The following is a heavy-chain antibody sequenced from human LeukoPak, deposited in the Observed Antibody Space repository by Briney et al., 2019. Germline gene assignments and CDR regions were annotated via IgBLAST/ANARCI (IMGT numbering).Heavy chain of an antibody. V-gene: IGHV1-69*05. CDR3: ARAVCCITGTTNQVPPGPFDY. J-gene: IGHJ4*02. CDR1: GGTFSSYA. Sequence: GASVKVSCKASGGTFSSYAISWVRQAPGQGLEWMGGIIPIFGTANYAQKFQGRVTITTDESTSTAYMELSSLRSEDTAVYYCARAVCCITGTTNQVPPGPFDYWGQGTLVTVSS. CDR2: IIPIFGTA. D-gene: IGHD1-7*01.